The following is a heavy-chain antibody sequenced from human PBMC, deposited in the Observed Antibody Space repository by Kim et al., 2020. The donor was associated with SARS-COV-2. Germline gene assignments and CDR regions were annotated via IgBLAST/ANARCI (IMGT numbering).Heavy chain of an antibody. J-gene: IGHJ6*02. CDR2: ITSRSEYI. V-gene: IGHV3-21*01. Sequence: GGSLRLSCAASGFTLSSYSMKWVRQAPGKGLEWVSFITSRSEYIHYADSVKGRFTISRDNAKNSVFLQMNSLRAEDMAVYYCTREGYYSALDVWGQGTTVTVSS. CDR1: GFTLSSYS. CDR3: TREGYYSALDV.